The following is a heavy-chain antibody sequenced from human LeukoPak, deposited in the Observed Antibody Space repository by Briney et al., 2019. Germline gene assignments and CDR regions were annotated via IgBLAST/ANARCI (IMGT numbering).Heavy chain of an antibody. V-gene: IGHV3-30*02. CDR3: AKDLTQKTYDGSPGLDV. CDR1: GFTFSSYG. Sequence: PGGSLRLSCAASGFTFSSYGMHWVRQAPGKGLEWVAFIRHDGSNKFHADSVKGRFTISRDNSKNTVYLQMNSLRAEDTAVYYCAKDLTQKTYDGSPGLDVWGKGTTVTVSS. D-gene: IGHD3-22*01. CDR2: IRHDGSNK. J-gene: IGHJ6*04.